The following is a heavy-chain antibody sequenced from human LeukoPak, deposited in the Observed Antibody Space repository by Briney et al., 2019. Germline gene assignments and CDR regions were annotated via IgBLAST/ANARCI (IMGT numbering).Heavy chain of an antibody. CDR1: GGSISSYY. D-gene: IGHD2-15*01. J-gene: IGHJ6*02. CDR2: IYSSGST. CDR3: ARDQKGGSTFYYYYGMDV. Sequence: PSETLSLTCTVSGGSISSYYWSWIRQPPGKGLEWIGYIYSSGSTNYNPSLKSRVTISVDTSKNQFSLKLSSVTAADTAVYYCARDQKGGSTFYYYYGMDVWGQGTTVTVSS. V-gene: IGHV4-59*01.